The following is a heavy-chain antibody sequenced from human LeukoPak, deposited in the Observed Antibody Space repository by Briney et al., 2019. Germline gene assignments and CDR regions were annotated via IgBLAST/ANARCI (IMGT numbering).Heavy chain of an antibody. CDR3: ARLGWQWLVYAFDI. V-gene: IGHV4-39*01. Sequence: SETLSLTCTVSGGSISSSSYYWVWVRQPPGKGLEWIGSMYYGGSTYYNPSLESRVTISIDTSKNQFSLKLSSVTAADTAVYYCARLGWQWLVYAFDIWGQGTMVTVSS. D-gene: IGHD6-19*01. J-gene: IGHJ3*02. CDR2: MYYGGST. CDR1: GGSISSSSYY.